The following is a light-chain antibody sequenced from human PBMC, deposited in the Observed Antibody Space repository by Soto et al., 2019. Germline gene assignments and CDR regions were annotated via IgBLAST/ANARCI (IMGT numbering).Light chain of an antibody. J-gene: IGLJ1*01. Sequence: QSALTQPASVSGSPGRSITISCTGTSSDVGDYNYVSWYQQQPGKAPKVMIYDVSNRPSGVSNRFSGSKSGNTASLTISGLQAEDEADYYCSSYTSSSTLVFGTGTKVTVL. CDR3: SSYTSSSTLV. CDR1: SSDVGDYNY. V-gene: IGLV2-14*01. CDR2: DVS.